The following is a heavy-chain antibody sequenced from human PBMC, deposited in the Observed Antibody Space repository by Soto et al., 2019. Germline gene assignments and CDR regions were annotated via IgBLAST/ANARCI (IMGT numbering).Heavy chain of an antibody. CDR2: ISYDGSNK. J-gene: IGHJ4*02. D-gene: IGHD3-3*01. CDR1: GFTFSSYG. Sequence: PGGSLRLSCAASGFTFSSYGMHWVRQAPGKGLEWVAVISYDGSNKYYADSVKGRFTISRDNSKNTLYLQMNSLRAEDTAVYYCAKDLRFLEWLLTHWGQGTLVTVS. V-gene: IGHV3-30*18. CDR3: AKDLRFLEWLLTH.